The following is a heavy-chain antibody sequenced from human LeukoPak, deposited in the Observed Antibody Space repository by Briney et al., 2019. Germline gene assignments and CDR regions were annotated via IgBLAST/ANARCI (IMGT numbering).Heavy chain of an antibody. J-gene: IGHJ6*03. D-gene: IGHD4-11*01. V-gene: IGHV1-69*05. Sequence: SVKVSYKASGGTFSSYAISWVRQAPGQGLEWMGGIIPIFGTANYAQKFQGRVTITTDESTSTAYMELSSLRSEDTAVYYCAIHDYSNYDKYYYDYDYMDVWGKGTTVTVSS. CDR1: GGTFSSYA. CDR2: IIPIFGTA. CDR3: AIHDYSNYDKYYYDYDYMDV.